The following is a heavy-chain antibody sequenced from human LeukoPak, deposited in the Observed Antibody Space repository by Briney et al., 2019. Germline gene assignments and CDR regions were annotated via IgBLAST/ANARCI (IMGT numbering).Heavy chain of an antibody. Sequence: SGGSLRLSRAASGFTFSSYWMTWVRQAPGKRLEWVANIKEDGSQIRQVDSLKGRFTISRDNAKNSLYLQMNGLRAEDTAVYYCARHANYYDRHYYFFDYWGQGALVTVSS. CDR2: IKEDGSQI. D-gene: IGHD3-22*01. J-gene: IGHJ4*02. CDR1: GFTFSSYW. CDR3: ARHANYYDRHYYFFDY. V-gene: IGHV3-7*03.